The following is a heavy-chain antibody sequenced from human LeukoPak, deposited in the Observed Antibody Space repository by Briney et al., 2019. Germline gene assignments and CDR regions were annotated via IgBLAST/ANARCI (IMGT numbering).Heavy chain of an antibody. CDR2: ISGSGGST. Sequence: GGSLRLSCAASGFTFSSYAMSWVRQAPGKGLEWVSAISGSGGSTYYADSVEGRFTISRDNSKNTLYLQMNSLRAEDTAVYYCAKGPRSFYGSGIDYWGQGTLVTVSS. V-gene: IGHV3-23*01. CDR3: AKGPRSFYGSGIDY. D-gene: IGHD3-10*01. J-gene: IGHJ4*02. CDR1: GFTFSSYA.